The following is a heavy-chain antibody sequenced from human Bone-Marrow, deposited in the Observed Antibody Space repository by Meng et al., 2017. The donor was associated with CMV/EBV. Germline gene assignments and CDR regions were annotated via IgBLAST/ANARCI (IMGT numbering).Heavy chain of an antibody. CDR2: IYYSGGT. Sequence: ISSSSDNWGGVRRPTGKGLEWIGSIYYSGGTYYNPYLKSRVTISVDTSKNQFSLKLSSVTAADTAVYYCARVVPMVRGVIIQDWFDPWGQGTLVTVSS. CDR3: ARVVPMVRGVIIQDWFDP. V-gene: IGHV4-39*07. CDR1: ISSSSDN. D-gene: IGHD3-10*01. J-gene: IGHJ5*02.